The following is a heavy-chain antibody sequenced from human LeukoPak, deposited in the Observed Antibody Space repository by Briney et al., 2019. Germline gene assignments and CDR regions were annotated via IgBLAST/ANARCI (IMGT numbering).Heavy chain of an antibody. D-gene: IGHD4-17*01. CDR3: AKERDGDYVRYTHY. CDR1: GFTFSSYA. V-gene: IGHV3-23*01. CDR2: ISASGGGT. J-gene: IGHJ4*02. Sequence: GGSLRLSCAASGFTFSSYAMSWVRQAPGKGLEWVSSISASGGGTYYADSVKGRFTISRDNSKNTLYLQPSSLRADDTAVYHCAKERDGDYVRYTHYWGQGTLVTVSS.